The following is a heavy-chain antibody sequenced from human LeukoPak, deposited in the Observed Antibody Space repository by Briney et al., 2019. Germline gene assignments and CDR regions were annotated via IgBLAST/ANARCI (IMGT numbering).Heavy chain of an antibody. CDR2: IAHDGTR. J-gene: IGHJ4*02. D-gene: IGHD3-3*01. CDR3: TRENRPFCPFAF. Sequence: SETLSLTCGVSGGSIDSTNYWSWVRQAPGKGLEWIGEIAHDGTRNYNPSLRSRVAMSFDRANNYFSLSLTAVTAADTARYYCTRENRPFCPFAFWGQGVMVTVSS. V-gene: IGHV4-4*02. CDR1: GGSIDSTNY.